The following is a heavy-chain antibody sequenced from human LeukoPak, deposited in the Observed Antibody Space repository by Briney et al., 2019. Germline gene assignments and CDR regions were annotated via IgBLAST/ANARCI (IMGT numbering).Heavy chain of an antibody. J-gene: IGHJ3*02. CDR2: IIPIFGTA. Sequence: GASVKVSCKASGGTFSSYAISWVRQAPGQGLEWMGGIIPIFGTANYAQKFRGRVTITTDESTSTAYMELSSLRSEDTAVYYCARDLGGSYHDAFDIWGQGTMVTVSS. CDR3: ARDLGGSYHDAFDI. D-gene: IGHD1-26*01. CDR1: GGTFSSYA. V-gene: IGHV1-69*05.